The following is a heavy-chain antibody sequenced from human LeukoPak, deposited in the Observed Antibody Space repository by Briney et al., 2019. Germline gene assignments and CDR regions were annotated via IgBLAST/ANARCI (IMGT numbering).Heavy chain of an antibody. CDR2: INSDGSST. CDR1: GFTFSSYW. Sequence: GGSLRLSCAASGFTFSSYWMHWVRQAPGKGLVWVSRINSDGSSTSYADSVKGRFTISRDNAKNTLYLQMNSLRAEDTAVYYCASQPSGPYYCYGMDVWGQGTTVTVSS. J-gene: IGHJ6*02. CDR3: ASQPSGPYYCYGMDV. D-gene: IGHD1-26*01. V-gene: IGHV3-74*01.